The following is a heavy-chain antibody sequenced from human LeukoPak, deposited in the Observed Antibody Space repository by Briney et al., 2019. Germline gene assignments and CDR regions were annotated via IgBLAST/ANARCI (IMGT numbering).Heavy chain of an antibody. CDR2: IRSDGSNK. J-gene: IGHJ6*03. V-gene: IGHV3-30*02. D-gene: IGHD3-22*01. CDR1: GFTFNNFG. Sequence: GGSLRLSCAASGFTFNNFGMHWVRQAPGKGLEWVAFIRSDGSNKYYADSVKSRFTISRDNSKNTLYLQMDSLRAEDTAVYYCAKDLGYSYYYYMDVWGKGTTVTVS. CDR3: AKDLGYSYYYYMDV.